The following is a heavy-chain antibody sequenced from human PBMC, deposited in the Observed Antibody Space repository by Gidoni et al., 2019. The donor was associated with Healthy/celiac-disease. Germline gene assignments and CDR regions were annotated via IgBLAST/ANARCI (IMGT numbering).Heavy chain of an antibody. CDR2: MSGSGGST. Sequence: EVQLLESGGGLVQPGGSLRLPWAASGFTFSSYAMSWVRQAPGKGLEWVSAMSGSGGSTYYADSVKGRFTISRDNSKNTLYLQMNSLRAEDTAVYYCATDSSGYADAFDIWGQGTMVTVSS. V-gene: IGHV3-23*01. CDR3: ATDSSGYADAFDI. D-gene: IGHD3-22*01. CDR1: GFTFSSYA. J-gene: IGHJ3*02.